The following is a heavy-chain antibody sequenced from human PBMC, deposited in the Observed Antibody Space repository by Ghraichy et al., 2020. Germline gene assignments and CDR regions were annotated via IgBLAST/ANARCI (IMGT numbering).Heavy chain of an antibody. Sequence: GGSLRLSCAASGFTVSSNYMSWVRQAPGKGLEWVSVIYSGGSTYYADSVKGRFTISRDNSKNTLYLQMNSLRAEDTAVYYCARDRMTTVTTSYYYYMDVWGKGTTVTVSS. J-gene: IGHJ6*03. D-gene: IGHD4-17*01. CDR3: ARDRMTTVTTSYYYYMDV. CDR1: GFTVSSNY. CDR2: IYSGGST. V-gene: IGHV3-53*01.